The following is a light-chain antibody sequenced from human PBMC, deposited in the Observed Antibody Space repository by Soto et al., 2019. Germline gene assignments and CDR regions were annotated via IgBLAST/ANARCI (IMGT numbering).Light chain of an antibody. V-gene: IGLV1-47*01. CDR2: RNN. Sequence: QPVLTQPPSASGTPGQRVTISCSGSSSNIGSEYVVWYQHLPGTAPKLLIYRNNQRPSGVPDRFAGSKSGTSASLAISGLRSEDEADYYCAARDDSLSGHWVFGGGTQLT. CDR1: SSNIGSEY. J-gene: IGLJ3*02. CDR3: AARDDSLSGHWV.